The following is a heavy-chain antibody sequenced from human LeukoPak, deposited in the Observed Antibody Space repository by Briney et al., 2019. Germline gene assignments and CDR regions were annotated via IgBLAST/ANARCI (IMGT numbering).Heavy chain of an antibody. J-gene: IGHJ5*02. CDR3: ARGRITMVRGVLYSSVKGVTWFDP. D-gene: IGHD3-10*01. CDR1: GGSFSGYY. CDR2: INHSGST. Sequence: PSETLSLTCAVYGGSFSGYYWSWIRQPPGKGLEWIGEINHSGSTNYNPSLKSRVTISVDTSKNQFSLKLSSVTAADTAVYYCARGRITMVRGVLYSSVKGVTWFDPWGQGTLVTVSS. V-gene: IGHV4-34*01.